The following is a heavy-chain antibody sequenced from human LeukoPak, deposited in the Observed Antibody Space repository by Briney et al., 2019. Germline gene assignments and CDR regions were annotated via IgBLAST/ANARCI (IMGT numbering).Heavy chain of an antibody. CDR1: GFTFSDYY. Sequence: PGGSLRLSCAASGFTFSDYYMSWIRQAPGKGLEWVSYISSSGSTIYYADSVKGRFTISRDNAKNSLYLQMNSLRAEDTAVYYCAKDASLERYFDWPEYFDYWGQGTLVTVSS. CDR2: ISSSGSTI. CDR3: AKDASLERYFDWPEYFDY. V-gene: IGHV3-11*01. J-gene: IGHJ4*02. D-gene: IGHD3-9*01.